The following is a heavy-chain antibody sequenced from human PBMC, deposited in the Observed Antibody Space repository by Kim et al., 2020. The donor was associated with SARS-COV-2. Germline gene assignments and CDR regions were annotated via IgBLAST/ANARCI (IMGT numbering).Heavy chain of an antibody. CDR3: ARLLGGIQSGRTDY. V-gene: IGHV3-30*04. Sequence: GGSLRLSCAASGFTFSSYAMHWVRQAPGKGLEWVAVISYDGSNKYYADSVKGRFTISRDNSKNTLYLQMNSLRAEDTAVYYCARLLGGIQSGRTDYWGQGTLVTVSS. J-gene: IGHJ4*02. D-gene: IGHD2-15*01. CDR2: ISYDGSNK. CDR1: GFTFSSYA.